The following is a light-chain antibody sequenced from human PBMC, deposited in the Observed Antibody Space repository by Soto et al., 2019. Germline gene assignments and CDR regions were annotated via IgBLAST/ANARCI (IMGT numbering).Light chain of an antibody. CDR2: EVT. CDR1: SSDVGGYNY. J-gene: IGLJ3*02. V-gene: IGLV2-8*01. CDR3: SSYAASNNFYFV. Sequence: QSVLTQPPSASGSPGQSVTISCTGTSSDVGGYNYVSWYQQYPGRAPKLMIYEVTKRPSGVPDRCSGSKSGNTASLTVSGLQAEDEADYYCSSYAASNNFYFVFGGGTTVTV.